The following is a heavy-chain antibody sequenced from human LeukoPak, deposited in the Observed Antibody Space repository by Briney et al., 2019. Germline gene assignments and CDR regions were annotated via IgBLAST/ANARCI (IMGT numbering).Heavy chain of an antibody. V-gene: IGHV4-59*08. CDR3: ARHGSVSSGALV. Sequence: SETLSRNCTVSGGSISSYYWSWIRQPPGKGLEWIGYIFYSGSTNYNPSLKSRVTISVDTSKNQFSLKLSSVTAADTAVYYCARHGSVSSGALVWGQGTLVTVSS. D-gene: IGHD3-22*01. J-gene: IGHJ4*02. CDR2: IFYSGST. CDR1: GGSISSYY.